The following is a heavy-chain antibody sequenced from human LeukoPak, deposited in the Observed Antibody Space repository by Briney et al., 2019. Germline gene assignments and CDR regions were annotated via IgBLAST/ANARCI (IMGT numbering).Heavy chain of an antibody. V-gene: IGHV1-18*01. CDR3: ARVSTILPNWFDP. Sequence: GASVKVSCKASGYTFTSYGISWVRQAPGQGLEWMGWISAYNGNTNNAQKFQGRVTMTTDISTSTAYMELRSPRSDDTAVYYCARVSTILPNWFDPWGQGTLVTVSS. CDR2: ISAYNGNT. CDR1: GYTFTSYG. D-gene: IGHD5/OR15-5a*01. J-gene: IGHJ5*02.